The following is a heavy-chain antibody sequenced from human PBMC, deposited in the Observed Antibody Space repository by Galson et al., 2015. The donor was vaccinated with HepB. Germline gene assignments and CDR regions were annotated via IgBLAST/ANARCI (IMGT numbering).Heavy chain of an antibody. V-gene: IGHV3-33*01. J-gene: IGHJ6*02. CDR2: IWYDGSNK. D-gene: IGHD4-11*01. CDR3: ARDGYSNYGYYGMDV. CDR1: GFTFSSYG. Sequence: SLRLSCAASGFTFSSYGMHWVRQAPGKGLEWVAVIWYDGSNKYYADSVKGRFTISRDNSKNTLYLQMNSLRAEDTAVYYCARDGYSNYGYYGMDVWGQGTTVTVSS.